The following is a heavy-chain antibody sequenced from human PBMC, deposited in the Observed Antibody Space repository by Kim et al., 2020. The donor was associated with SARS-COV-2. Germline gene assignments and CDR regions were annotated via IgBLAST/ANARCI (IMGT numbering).Heavy chain of an antibody. D-gene: IGHD2-2*01. J-gene: IGHJ4*02. CDR2: IYSGGST. CDR1: GFTVSSNY. Sequence: GGSLRLSCAASGFTVSSNYMSWVRQAPGKGLEWVSVIYSGGSTYYADSVKGRFTISRDNSKNTMYLQLNSLRADDTAVYYCSRGVVTHYWGQGTRVTVSS. V-gene: IGHV3-53*01. CDR3: SRGVVTHY.